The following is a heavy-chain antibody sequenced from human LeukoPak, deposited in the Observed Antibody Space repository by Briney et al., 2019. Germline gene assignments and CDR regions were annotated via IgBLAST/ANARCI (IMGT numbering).Heavy chain of an antibody. D-gene: IGHD3-10*01. CDR2: INHSGST. Sequence: SETLSLTCAVYGGSFSGYYWSWIRQPLGKGLEWIGEINHSGSTNYNPSLKSRVTISVDTSKNQFSLKLSSVTAADTAVYYCARASITMVRGVLSYYYYYGMDVWGQGTTVTVSS. J-gene: IGHJ6*02. V-gene: IGHV4-34*01. CDR3: ARASITMVRGVLSYYYYYGMDV. CDR1: GGSFSGYY.